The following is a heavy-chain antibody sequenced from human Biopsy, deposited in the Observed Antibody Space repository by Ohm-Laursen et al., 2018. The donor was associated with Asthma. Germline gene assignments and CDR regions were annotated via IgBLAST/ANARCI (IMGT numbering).Heavy chain of an antibody. CDR1: GFSFSNFG. D-gene: IGHD1-26*01. V-gene: IGHV3-30*18. J-gene: IGHJ4*02. CDR3: AKELFPGWELRRGPDS. Sequence: SLRLSCAATGFSFSNFGMHWVRQAPGKGLEWVAVISFDGSNEDYADSVKGRFAISRDNSKNTLFLEMNSLRPEDTAVYYCAKELFPGWELRRGPDSWGQGTLVTVSS. CDR2: ISFDGSNE.